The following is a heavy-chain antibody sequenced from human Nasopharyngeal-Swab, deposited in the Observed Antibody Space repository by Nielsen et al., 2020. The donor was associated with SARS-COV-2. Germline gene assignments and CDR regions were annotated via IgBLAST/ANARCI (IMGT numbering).Heavy chain of an antibody. CDR2: ISSSGSTI. J-gene: IGHJ6*02. D-gene: IGHD3-3*01. CDR3: APFWGGYYDYYYGMDV. V-gene: IGHV3-11*01. CDR1: GFTFSDYY. Sequence: GESLKISCAASGFTFSDYYMSWIRQAPGKGLEWVSYISSSGSTIYYADSVKGRFTISRDNAKNSLYLQMNSLRAEDTAVYCCAPFWGGYYDYYYGMDVWGQGTTVTVSS.